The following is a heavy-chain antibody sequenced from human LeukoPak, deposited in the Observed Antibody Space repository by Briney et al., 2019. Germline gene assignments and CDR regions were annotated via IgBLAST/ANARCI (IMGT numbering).Heavy chain of an antibody. CDR2: IYYSGTT. CDR3: ARALAAAGTGGYYYYGMDV. V-gene: IGHV4-59*01. D-gene: IGHD6-13*01. Sequence: PSETLSLTCTVSGGSISSYYWSWIRQPPGKGLEWIGYIYYSGTTNYNPSLKSRVTISVDTSKNQFSLKLSSVTAADTAVYYCARALAAAGTGGYYYYGMDVWGQGTTVTVSS. CDR1: GGSISSYY. J-gene: IGHJ6*02.